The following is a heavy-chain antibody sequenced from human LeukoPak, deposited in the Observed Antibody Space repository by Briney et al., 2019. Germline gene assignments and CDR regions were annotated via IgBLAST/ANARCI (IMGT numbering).Heavy chain of an antibody. CDR2: VYHSGST. V-gene: IGHV4-4*02. D-gene: IGHD3-10*01. J-gene: IGHJ4*02. Sequence: PSETRSLTCAVSGDSISSSYWWTWVRQPPGKGLEWIGEVYHSGSTNYNPSLKSRVTISVDKSNNQFSLRMSSVTAADTAVYYSARELPGSGVNIDQWGQGTLVSVSS. CDR1: GDSISSSYW. CDR3: ARELPGSGVNIDQ.